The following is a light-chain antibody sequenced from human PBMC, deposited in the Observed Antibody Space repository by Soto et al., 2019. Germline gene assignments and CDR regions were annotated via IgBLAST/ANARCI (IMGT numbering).Light chain of an antibody. CDR2: GVS. Sequence: EIVLTQSPGTLALSLGDGATLSCRASQTVNRNYLAWYHQKPGQPPRLLIYGVSNRATGVPDRFSGGGSGTEFTLTIVSLEPDDFGTYYCQQYGNSRAFGQGTKVEIK. CDR3: QQYGNSRA. CDR1: QTVNRNY. V-gene: IGKV3-20*01. J-gene: IGKJ1*01.